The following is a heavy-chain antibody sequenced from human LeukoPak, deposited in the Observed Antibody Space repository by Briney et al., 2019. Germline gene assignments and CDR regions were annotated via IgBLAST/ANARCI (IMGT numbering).Heavy chain of an antibody. CDR3: ARAPRKVAYGDYGALGFLFDY. V-gene: IGHV3-11*01. J-gene: IGHJ4*02. D-gene: IGHD4-17*01. CDR2: ISSSGSTI. CDR1: GGSISSSSYY. Sequence: LSLTCTVSGGSISSSSYYWGWIRQAPGKGLEWVSYISSSGSTIYYADSVKGRFTISRDNAKNSLYLQMNSLRAEDTAVYYCARAPRKVAYGDYGALGFLFDYWGQGTLVTVSS.